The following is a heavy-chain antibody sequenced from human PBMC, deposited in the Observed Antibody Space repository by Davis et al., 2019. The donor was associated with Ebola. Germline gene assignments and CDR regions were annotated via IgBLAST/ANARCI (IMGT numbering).Heavy chain of an antibody. Sequence: GESLKISCAASGFTFSSYGMHWVRQAPGKGLEWVAVISYDGSNKYYADSVKGRFTISRDNSKNTLYLQMNSLRAEDTAVYYCAKGTLEPLVYWGQGTLVTVSS. CDR3: AKGTLEPLVY. D-gene: IGHD1-1*01. CDR1: GFTFSSYG. CDR2: ISYDGSNK. J-gene: IGHJ4*02. V-gene: IGHV3-30*18.